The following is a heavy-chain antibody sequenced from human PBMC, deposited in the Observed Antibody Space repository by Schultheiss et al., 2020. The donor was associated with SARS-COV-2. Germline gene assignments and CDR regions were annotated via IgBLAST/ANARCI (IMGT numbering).Heavy chain of an antibody. CDR3: ARDNTYFGPMDV. Sequence: GGSLRLSCAASGFTFSSYAMSWVRQAPGKGLEWVSRINSDGSSTSYADSVKGRFTISRDNAKNSLYLHMNSLRAEDTALYYCARDNTYFGPMDVWGQGTTVTVSS. CDR2: INSDGSST. J-gene: IGHJ6*02. V-gene: IGHV3-74*01. CDR1: GFTFSSYA. D-gene: IGHD2/OR15-2a*01.